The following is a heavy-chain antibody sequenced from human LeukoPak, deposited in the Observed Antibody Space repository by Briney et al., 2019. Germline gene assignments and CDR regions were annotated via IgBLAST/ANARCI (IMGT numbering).Heavy chain of an antibody. D-gene: IGHD6-19*01. J-gene: IGHJ4*02. CDR3: ARLAIAVAGRGGNYFDY. Sequence: ASVKVSCKASGYTFTGYYMHWVRQAPGQGLEWMGWINPNSGGTNYAQKFQGRVTMTRDTSISTAYMELSRLRSGDTAVYYCARLAIAVAGRGGNYFDYWGQGTLVTVSS. V-gene: IGHV1-2*02. CDR1: GYTFTGYY. CDR2: INPNSGGT.